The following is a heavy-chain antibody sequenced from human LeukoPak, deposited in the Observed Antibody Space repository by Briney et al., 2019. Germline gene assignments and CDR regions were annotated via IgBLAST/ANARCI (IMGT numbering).Heavy chain of an antibody. CDR1: GGSISSSSYY. CDR2: IYYSGST. J-gene: IGHJ6*03. Sequence: PSETLSLTCTVSGGSISSSSYYWGWIRQPPGKGLEWIGSIYYSGSTYYNPSLKSRVTISVDTSKNQFSLKLSSVTAADPAVYYCARQTSSGGTKWYYYYYYYMDVWGKGTTVTVSS. D-gene: IGHD2-15*01. CDR3: ARQTSSGGTKWYYYYYYYMDV. V-gene: IGHV4-39*01.